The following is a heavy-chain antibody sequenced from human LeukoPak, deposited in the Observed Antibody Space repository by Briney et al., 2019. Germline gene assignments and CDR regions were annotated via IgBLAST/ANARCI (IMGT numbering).Heavy chain of an antibody. CDR1: GFTFINSA. CDR3: ARGVGSVAGTTDY. J-gene: IGHJ4*02. CDR2: ITGDGSST. D-gene: IGHD6-19*01. V-gene: IGHV3-48*04. Sequence: GGSRRLSCAASGFTFINSAMSGVRQAPGKGLEWVSYITGDGSSTYYAASVKGRFIISRDNTKDSLFLQMSSLRVEDTAVYYCARGVGSVAGTTDYWGQGILVTVSS.